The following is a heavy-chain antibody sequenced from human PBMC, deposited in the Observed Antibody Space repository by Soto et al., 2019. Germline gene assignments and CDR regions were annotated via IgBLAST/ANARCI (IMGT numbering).Heavy chain of an antibody. CDR2: IWYDGSNK. J-gene: IGHJ4*02. CDR1: GFTFSSYG. V-gene: IGHV3-33*01. CDR3: ARGPQDYGDYIFRLDYFDY. D-gene: IGHD4-17*01. Sequence: GGSLRLSCAASGFTFSSYGMHWVRQAPGKGLEWVAVIWYDGSNKYYADSVKGRFTISRDNSKNTLYLQMNSLGAEDTAVYYCARGPQDYGDYIFRLDYFDYWGQGTLVTVSS.